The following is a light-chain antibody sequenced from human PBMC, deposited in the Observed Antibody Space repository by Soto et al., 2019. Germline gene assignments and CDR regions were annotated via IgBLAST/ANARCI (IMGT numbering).Light chain of an antibody. CDR3: SSFAGNNNLV. V-gene: IGLV2-8*01. J-gene: IGLJ2*01. CDR1: SSEVGGYNY. CDR2: EVS. Sequence: QSALTQPPSASGSAGQSVTSSCTGTSSEVGGYNYVSWYQQHPGKAPKLMISEVSKRPSGVPDRFSGSKSGNTASLTVSGLQAEDEADYYCSSFAGNNNLVFGGGTKLTVL.